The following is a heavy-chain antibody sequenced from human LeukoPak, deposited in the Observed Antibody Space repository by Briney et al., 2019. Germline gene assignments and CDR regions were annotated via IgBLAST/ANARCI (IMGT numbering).Heavy chain of an antibody. J-gene: IGHJ3*01. CDR1: GFTFSSYG. CDR3: AKDRVVSREPAAFDV. V-gene: IGHV3-30*02. Sequence: GGSLRLSCAASGFTFSSYGMHWVRQVPGKGLEWVAFIRYDGGNKYYADSVKGRFTISRDNSKNTLYLQMNSPRAEDTAVYYCAKDRVVSREPAAFDVWGQGTMVTVSS. CDR2: IRYDGGNK. D-gene: IGHD2-15*01.